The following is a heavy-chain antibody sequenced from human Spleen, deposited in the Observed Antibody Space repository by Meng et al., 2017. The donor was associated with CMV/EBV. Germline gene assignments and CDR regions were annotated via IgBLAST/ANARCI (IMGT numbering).Heavy chain of an antibody. Sequence: GESLKISCAASGLTFSRYTLPWVRQAPGKGLEWVSAISGSGGSTYYADSVKGRFTISRDNSKNTLYLQMNSLRAEDTAVYYCAKGAAVGEYYYYGMDVWGQGTTVTVSS. J-gene: IGHJ6*02. V-gene: IGHV3-23*01. CDR1: GLTFSRYT. CDR2: ISGSGGST. CDR3: AKGAAVGEYYYYGMDV. D-gene: IGHD3-10*01.